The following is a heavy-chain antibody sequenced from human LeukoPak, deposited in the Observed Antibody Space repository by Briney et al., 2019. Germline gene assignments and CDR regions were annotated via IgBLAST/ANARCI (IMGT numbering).Heavy chain of an antibody. D-gene: IGHD5-18*01. J-gene: IGHJ4*02. Sequence: GGSLRLSCTASGFTFGDYAMSWVRQAPGKGLEWVGFIRSKAYGGTTEYAASVKGRFTISRDDSKSIAYLQMNSLKTEDTAVYYCARGRYSYGSSFDYWGQGTLVTVSS. CDR3: ARGRYSYGSSFDY. CDR1: GFTFGDYA. CDR2: IRSKAYGGTT. V-gene: IGHV3-49*04.